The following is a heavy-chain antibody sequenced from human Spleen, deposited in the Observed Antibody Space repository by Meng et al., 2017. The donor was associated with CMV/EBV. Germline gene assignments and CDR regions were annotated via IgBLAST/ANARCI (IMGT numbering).Heavy chain of an antibody. J-gene: IGHJ4*02. D-gene: IGHD1-26*01. CDR3: ARRGGSYFLGY. CDR1: GGSISGSGYY. CDR2: IYYSGSA. V-gene: IGHV4-39*01. Sequence: CAGSGGSISGSGYYWGWTRQPPGKGLEWIGSIYYSGSAYYNPSLKGRVTISVDTSKNQFSLKLSSVTAADTAVYYCARRGGSYFLGYWGQGTLVTVSS.